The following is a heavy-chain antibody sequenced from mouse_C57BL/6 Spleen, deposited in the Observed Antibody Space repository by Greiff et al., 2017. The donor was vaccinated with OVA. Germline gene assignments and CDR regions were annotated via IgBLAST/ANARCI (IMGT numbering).Heavy chain of an antibody. J-gene: IGHJ2*01. CDR2: IDPSDSYT. CDR3: ARYYGSSFLYFDY. CDR1: GYTFPSYW. D-gene: IGHD1-1*01. Sequence: VQLQQPGAELVMPGASVKLSCKASGYTFPSYWMHWVKQRPGQGLEWIGEIDPSDSYTNYTQKFKGKSTLTVDKSSSTAYMQLSSLTSEDSAVYYCARYYGSSFLYFDYWGQGTTLTVSS. V-gene: IGHV1-69*01.